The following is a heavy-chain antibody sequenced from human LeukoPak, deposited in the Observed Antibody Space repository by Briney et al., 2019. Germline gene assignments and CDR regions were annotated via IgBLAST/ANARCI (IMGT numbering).Heavy chain of an antibody. CDR3: ARDVTTSSGFDY. D-gene: IGHD6-19*01. V-gene: IGHV3-53*01. J-gene: IGHJ4*02. Sequence: GGSLRLSRAPSVFTVSSNYISWVRQAPAKGVECVSVIYSGGSAYYADPVKGRFTISTDNSKSRLHLQMNSLRAEDTAVYYCARDVTTSSGFDYWGQGTLVTVSS. CDR2: IYSGGSA. CDR1: VFTVSSNY.